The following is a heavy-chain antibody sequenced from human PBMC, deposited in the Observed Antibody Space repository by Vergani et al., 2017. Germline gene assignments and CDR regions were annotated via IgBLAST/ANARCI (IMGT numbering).Heavy chain of an antibody. D-gene: IGHD2-21*02. CDR3: ARQVVYCGGDCYLHDAFDI. CDR1: GGSLRSSSYY. V-gene: IGHV4-39*01. Sequence: QLPLQESGPGLVKPSETLSLTCTVSGGSLRSSSYYWGWIRQPPGKGLEWIGSIYYTGSTYYNPSLKSRVTISVDTSKNQFSLKLSSVTAADTAVYYCARQVVYCGGDCYLHDAFDIWGQGTMVTVSS. CDR2: IYYTGST. J-gene: IGHJ3*02.